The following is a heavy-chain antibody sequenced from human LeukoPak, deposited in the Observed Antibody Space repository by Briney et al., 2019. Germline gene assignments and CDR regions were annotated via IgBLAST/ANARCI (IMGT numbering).Heavy chain of an antibody. D-gene: IGHD3-22*01. V-gene: IGHV3-30-3*01. J-gene: IGHJ6*02. Sequence: PGGSPRLSCAASGFTFSSYAMHWVRQAPGKGLEWVAVISYDGSNKYYADSVKGRFTISRDNSKNTLYLQMNSLRAEDTAVYYCARAHYYDSSGYYFYYYYYYGMDVWGQGTTVTVSS. CDR3: ARAHYYDSSGYYFYYYYYYGMDV. CDR1: GFTFSSYA. CDR2: ISYDGSNK.